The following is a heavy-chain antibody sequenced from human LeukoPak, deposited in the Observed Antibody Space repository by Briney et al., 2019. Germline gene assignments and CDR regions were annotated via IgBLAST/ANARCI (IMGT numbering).Heavy chain of an antibody. Sequence: PGGSLRLSCAASGFTFSSNYMSWVRQAPGKGLEWVSVIYSGGSTYYADSVKGRFTISRDNSKNTLYLQMNSLRAEDTAVYYCAREEYSSSWYFAFDIWGQGTMVTVSS. V-gene: IGHV3-53*01. D-gene: IGHD6-13*01. J-gene: IGHJ3*02. CDR1: GFTFSSNY. CDR2: IYSGGST. CDR3: AREEYSSSWYFAFDI.